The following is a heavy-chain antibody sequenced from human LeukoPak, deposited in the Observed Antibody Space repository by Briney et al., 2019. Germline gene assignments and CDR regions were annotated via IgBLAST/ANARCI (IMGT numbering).Heavy chain of an antibody. CDR3: ANGDCSSTSCYQSRLGN. CDR1: GFTFSSYP. CDR2: ITGSGGRT. V-gene: IGHV3-23*01. J-gene: IGHJ4*02. D-gene: IGHD2-2*01. Sequence: PGASLRLSCAASGFTFSSYPMNWVRQAPGKGLEWVSGITGSGGRTYHADSVKGRFTISRDNSKNTVFLQMNRLRAEDTAIYYCANGDCSSTSCYQSRLGNWGQGTLVTVSS.